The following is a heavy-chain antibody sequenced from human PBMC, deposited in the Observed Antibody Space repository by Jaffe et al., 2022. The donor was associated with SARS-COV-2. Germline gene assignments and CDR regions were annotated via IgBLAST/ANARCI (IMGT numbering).Heavy chain of an antibody. V-gene: IGHV4-59*01. Sequence: QVQLQESGPGLVKPSETLSLTCTVSGGSISSYYWSWIRQPPGKGLEWIGYIYYSGSTNYNPSLKSRVTISVDTSKNQFSLKLSSVTAADTAVYYCARGGQLRNWFDPWGQGTLVTVSS. CDR2: IYYSGST. CDR3: ARGGQLRNWFDP. CDR1: GGSISSYY. D-gene: IGHD1-26*01. J-gene: IGHJ5*02.